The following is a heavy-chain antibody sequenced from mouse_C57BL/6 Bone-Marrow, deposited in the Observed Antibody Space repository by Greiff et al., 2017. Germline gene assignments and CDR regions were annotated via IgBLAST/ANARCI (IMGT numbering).Heavy chain of an antibody. J-gene: IGHJ4*01. CDR2: IWSGGST. CDR3: ARKRYRYDGYAMDY. Sequence: QVHVKQSGPGLVQPSQSLSITCTVSGFSLTSYGVHWVRQSPGKGLEWLGVIWSGGSTDYNAAFISRLSISKDNSKSQVFFKMNSLQANDTAIYYCARKRYRYDGYAMDYWGQGTSVTVSS. V-gene: IGHV2-2*02. CDR1: GFSLTSYG. D-gene: IGHD2-14*01.